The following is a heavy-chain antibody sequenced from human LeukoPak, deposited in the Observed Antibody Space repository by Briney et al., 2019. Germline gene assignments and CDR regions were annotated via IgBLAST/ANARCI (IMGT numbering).Heavy chain of an antibody. Sequence: SETLSLTCTVSGGSVTTGGYYWDWIRQPPGKGLEWIGYIYHTGNTYYTPSLKSRVTMSLDSPKNQFSLKLTSVTAADTAVYYCVREGAQTSFDSWGQGALVAVSS. CDR3: VREGAQTSFDS. CDR1: GGSVTTGGYY. D-gene: IGHD3-16*01. CDR2: IYHTGNT. V-gene: IGHV4-30-2*01. J-gene: IGHJ4*02.